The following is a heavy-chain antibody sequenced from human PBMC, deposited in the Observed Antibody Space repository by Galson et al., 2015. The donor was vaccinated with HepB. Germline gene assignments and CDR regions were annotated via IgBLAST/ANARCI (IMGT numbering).Heavy chain of an antibody. V-gene: IGHV4-39*01. D-gene: IGHD4-17*01. CDR3: ARYDYGDYYFDY. Sequence: SETLSLTCTVSGGSISSSSYYWGWIRQPPGRGLEWIGSIFYSGSTSYNPSLKSRVTISVDTSKNQFSLKLSSVTAADTAVYYCARYDYGDYYFDYWGQGTLVTVSS. CDR1: GGSISSSSYY. J-gene: IGHJ4*02. CDR2: IFYSGST.